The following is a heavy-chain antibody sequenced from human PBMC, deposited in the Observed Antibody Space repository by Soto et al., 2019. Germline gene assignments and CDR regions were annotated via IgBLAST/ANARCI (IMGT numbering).Heavy chain of an antibody. Sequence: QVQLQESGPGLVKPSQTLSLTCTVSGGSISSGDYQWSWIRQPPGKGLEWIGYIYYSGYNYNNPSLKSRVTTSVDTSKNLFSLKLSSVTAADTAVYYCARSDNYVPFEYWGQGTLVTVSS. D-gene: IGHD4-4*01. CDR1: GGSISSGDYQ. V-gene: IGHV4-30-4*01. CDR3: ARSDNYVPFEY. CDR2: IYYSGYN. J-gene: IGHJ4*02.